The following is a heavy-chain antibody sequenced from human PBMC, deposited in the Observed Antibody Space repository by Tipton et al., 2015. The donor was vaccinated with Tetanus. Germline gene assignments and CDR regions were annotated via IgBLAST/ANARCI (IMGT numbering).Heavy chain of an antibody. D-gene: IGHD3-10*01. V-gene: IGHV4-4*07. Sequence: TLSLTCTVSGGSISSYYWSWIRQPAGKGLEWIGRIYTSGSTNYNPFLKSRVTMSVDTSKNQFSLKLSSVTAADTAVYYCASHYGSGSDDAFDIWGQGTMVTVSS. CDR3: ASHYGSGSDDAFDI. J-gene: IGHJ3*02. CDR2: IYTSGST. CDR1: GGSISSYY.